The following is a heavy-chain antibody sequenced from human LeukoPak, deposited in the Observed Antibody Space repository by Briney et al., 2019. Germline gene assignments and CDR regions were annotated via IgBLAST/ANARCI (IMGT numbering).Heavy chain of an antibody. D-gene: IGHD6-19*01. CDR3: ARTPKADYYYGMDV. CDR1: GGSFSGYY. J-gene: IGHJ6*04. Sequence: SETLSLTCAVYGGSFSGYYWSWIRQPPGKGLEWIGEINHSGSTNYNPSLKSRVTISVDTSKNQFSLKLSSVTAADTAVYYCARTPKADYYYGMDVWGKGTTVTVSS. V-gene: IGHV4-34*01. CDR2: INHSGST.